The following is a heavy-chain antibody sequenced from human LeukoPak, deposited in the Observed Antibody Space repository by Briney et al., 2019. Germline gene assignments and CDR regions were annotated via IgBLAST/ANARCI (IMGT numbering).Heavy chain of an antibody. Sequence: SVKVSCKASGGTFSSYAISWVRQAPGQGLEWMRRIIPILGIANYAQKFQGRVTITADKSTSTAYMELSSLRSEDTAVYYCARAKAVAGTGGDYWGQGTLVTVSS. V-gene: IGHV1-69*04. CDR3: ARAKAVAGTGGDY. CDR1: GGTFSSYA. J-gene: IGHJ4*02. D-gene: IGHD6-19*01. CDR2: IIPILGIA.